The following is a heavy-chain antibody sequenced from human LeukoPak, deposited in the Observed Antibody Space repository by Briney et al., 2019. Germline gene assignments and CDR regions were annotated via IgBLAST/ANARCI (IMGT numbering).Heavy chain of an antibody. Sequence: GGSLRLSCAASGFAFSRNDMFWVRQAPGQGLEWVSCISGSRDATYYADSVRGRFTISRDNSKNTVFLQMNSLRAEDTAIYFCAKGGPGAFDFWGQGTMVTVSS. D-gene: IGHD2-15*01. CDR2: ISGSRDAT. CDR3: AKGGPGAFDF. CDR1: GFAFSRND. J-gene: IGHJ3*01. V-gene: IGHV3-23*01.